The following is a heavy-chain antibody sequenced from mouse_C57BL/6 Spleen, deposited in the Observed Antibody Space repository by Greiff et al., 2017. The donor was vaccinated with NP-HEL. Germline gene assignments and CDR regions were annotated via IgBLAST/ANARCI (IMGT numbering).Heavy chain of an antibody. D-gene: IGHD2-3*01. V-gene: IGHV1-80*01. Sequence: QVQLQQSGAELVKPGASVKISCKASGYAFSSYWMNWVKQRPGKGLEWIGQIYPGDGDTNYNGKFKGKATLTADKSSSTAYMQLSSLTSEDSAVYFCARSGYYDYAMGYWGQGTSVTVSS. J-gene: IGHJ4*01. CDR2: IYPGDGDT. CDR3: ARSGYYDYAMGY. CDR1: GYAFSSYW.